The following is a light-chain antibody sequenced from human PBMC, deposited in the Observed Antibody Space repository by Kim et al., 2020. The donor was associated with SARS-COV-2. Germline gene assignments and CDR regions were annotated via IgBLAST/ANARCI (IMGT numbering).Light chain of an antibody. J-gene: IGKJ2*01. Sequence: LSASGGARVTITCRASQGIMSSLAWYQQKPGRAPKLLMYDASTLESGVPSRFSGSGSGTEFTLTITSLQPDDFATYYCQQYLIYSTFGQGTKLEI. CDR1: QGIMSS. CDR3: QQYLIYST. CDR2: DAS. V-gene: IGKV1-5*01.